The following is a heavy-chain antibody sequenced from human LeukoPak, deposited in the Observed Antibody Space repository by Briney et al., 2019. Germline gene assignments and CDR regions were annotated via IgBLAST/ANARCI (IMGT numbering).Heavy chain of an antibody. V-gene: IGHV5-51*01. D-gene: IGHD3-10*01. J-gene: IGHJ6*02. CDR1: GYSFTSYW. CDR2: IYPGDSDT. Sequence: GESLKISCKGSGYSFTSYWIGWVRQMPGKGLEWMGIIYPGDSDTRYSPSFQGQVTISADKSISTAYLQWSSLKASDTAMYYCARLRDGSGNDYYYGMDVWGQGTTVTVSS. CDR3: ARLRDGSGNDYYYGMDV.